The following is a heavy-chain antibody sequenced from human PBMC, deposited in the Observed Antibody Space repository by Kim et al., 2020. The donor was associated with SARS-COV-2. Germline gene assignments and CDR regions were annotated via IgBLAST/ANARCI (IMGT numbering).Heavy chain of an antibody. Sequence: SETLSLTCTVSGGSISSSSYYWGWIRQPPGKGLEWIGSIYYSGSTYYNPSLKSRVTISVDTSKNQFSLKLSSVTAADTAVYYCARRRGSSWSNWFDPCGQGTLVTVSS. J-gene: IGHJ5*02. D-gene: IGHD6-13*01. CDR3: ARRRGSSWSNWFDP. CDR1: GGSISSSSYY. V-gene: IGHV4-39*01. CDR2: IYYSGST.